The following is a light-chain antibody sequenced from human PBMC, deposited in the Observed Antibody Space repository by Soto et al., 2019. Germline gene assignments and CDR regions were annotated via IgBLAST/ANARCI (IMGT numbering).Light chain of an antibody. CDR2: AAS. CDR1: QSISSY. Sequence: DIPMTQSPSSLSASVGDRVTITCRASQSISSYLNWYQHKPGKAPKLLIYAASSLQSGVPSRFSGSGSGTDFTLTISSLQPEDFATYYCQQSYSTLTWTFGQGTKVDIK. J-gene: IGKJ1*01. V-gene: IGKV1-39*01. CDR3: QQSYSTLTWT.